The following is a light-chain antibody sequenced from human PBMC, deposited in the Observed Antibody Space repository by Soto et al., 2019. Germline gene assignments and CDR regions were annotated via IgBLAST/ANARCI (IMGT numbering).Light chain of an antibody. V-gene: IGKV3-15*01. Sequence: EIGMTQSPATLSVSPGERATLSCRASQSVSSNLAWYQQKPGQAPGLLIYGASTRATGIPARFSGSGSGTEFTLTISSLQYEDFAVYYCQQYNNWPPITFGQGTRLEIK. CDR1: QSVSSN. CDR2: GAS. CDR3: QQYNNWPPIT. J-gene: IGKJ5*01.